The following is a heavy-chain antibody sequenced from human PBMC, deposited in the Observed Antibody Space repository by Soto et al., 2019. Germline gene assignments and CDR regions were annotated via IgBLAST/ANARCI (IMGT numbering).Heavy chain of an antibody. D-gene: IGHD2-8*02. CDR3: ATVDRSVALVGWFDP. CDR1: GGTFSSYV. Sequence: DLEQSGAEVKKPGSSVKVSCKLSGGTFSSYVIIWVRQAPGQGLEWMGGIIPVSGTANYAQKFHGRVTISADAATNTAYMELSSVRFDDTAVYYCATVDRSVALVGWFDPWCQGTLVTVSS. V-gene: IGHV1-69*01. J-gene: IGHJ5*02. CDR2: IIPVSGTA.